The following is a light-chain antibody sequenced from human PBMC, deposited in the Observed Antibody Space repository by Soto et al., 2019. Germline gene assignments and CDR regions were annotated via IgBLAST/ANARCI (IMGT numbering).Light chain of an antibody. CDR3: QQYNSYSWT. J-gene: IGKJ1*01. CDR2: KAS. CDR1: QSISSW. V-gene: IGKV1-5*03. Sequence: DIQMTQSPSTLSASVGDRVTITCRARQSISSWLAWYQQKPGKAPKLLIYKASSLETGVPSRFSGGGSGTEFTLTISSLQPDDFATYYCQQYNSYSWTFGQGTKVEIK.